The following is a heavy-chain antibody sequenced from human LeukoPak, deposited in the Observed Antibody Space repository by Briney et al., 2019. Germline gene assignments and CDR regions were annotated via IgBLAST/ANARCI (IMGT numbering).Heavy chain of an antibody. V-gene: IGHV3-23*01. D-gene: IGHD3-16*01. CDR2: VSKSGDST. CDR3: ARHWV. J-gene: IGHJ4*02. Sequence: PGGSLRLSCAASGFTFSDYEMAWVRQAPGKGLEWVSTVSKSGDSTYYADSVKGRFTVSRDNSKDTLFLQMNNLRVDDAAVYYCARHWVWGQGTLVTVSS. CDR1: GFTFSDYE.